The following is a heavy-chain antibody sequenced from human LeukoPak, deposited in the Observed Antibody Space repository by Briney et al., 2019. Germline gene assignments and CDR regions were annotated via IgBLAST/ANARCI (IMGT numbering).Heavy chain of an antibody. CDR3: ARRAGAYSHPYDY. Sequence: GSLRLSCAASGFTFSTYWMIWVRQAPGKGLEWVSFIYSGGSTYYADSVKGRFTISRDNSKNTLYLQMNSLRADDTAVYYCARRAGAYSHPYDYWGQGTLVTVSS. CDR2: IYSGGST. D-gene: IGHD4/OR15-4a*01. CDR1: GFTFSTYW. J-gene: IGHJ4*02. V-gene: IGHV3-53*01.